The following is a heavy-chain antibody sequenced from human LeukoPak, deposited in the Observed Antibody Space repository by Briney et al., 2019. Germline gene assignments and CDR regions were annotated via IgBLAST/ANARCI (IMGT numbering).Heavy chain of an antibody. CDR2: IYYSVST. D-gene: IGHD3-10*01. CDR1: GDAVASGGYY. Sequence: SETLSLTCTVSGDAVASGGYYWNWIRQPPGKGLEWIGYIYYSVSTNYNLSLKSRVTISVDTSENQFSLKLTSVTAADTAVYYCARGGRGRNWFDPWGQGTLVTVSS. V-gene: IGHV4-61*08. J-gene: IGHJ5*02. CDR3: ARGGRGRNWFDP.